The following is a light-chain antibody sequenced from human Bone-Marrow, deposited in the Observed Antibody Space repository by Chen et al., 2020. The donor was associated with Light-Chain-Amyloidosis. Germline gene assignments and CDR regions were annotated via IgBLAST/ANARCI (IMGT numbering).Light chain of an antibody. CDR1: SNDVGGYAY. CDR2: DVT. Sequence: QSALTQPASVSGSPGQSITISCTGTSNDVGGYAYVSWYQRHPDKAPRLMIYDVTNRPSGVSHRFSGSKSGNTASLTISGLQAEDEGDYYCSSYTSSVSWVFGGGTRVTVL. J-gene: IGLJ3*02. CDR3: SSYTSSVSWV. V-gene: IGLV2-14*03.